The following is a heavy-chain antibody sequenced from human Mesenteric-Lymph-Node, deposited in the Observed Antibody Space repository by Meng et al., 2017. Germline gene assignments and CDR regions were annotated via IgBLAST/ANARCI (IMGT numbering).Heavy chain of an antibody. Sequence: SETLSLTCAVYGGSFSGYFWGWIRQPPGKGLEWIGEINHSGSTNYNTSLKSRVTISVDTSKNQFSLKLSSVTAADTAVYYCARAGGSDLRIAAAGPDFDYWGQGTLVTVSS. CDR1: GGSFSGYF. CDR3: ARAGGSDLRIAAAGPDFDY. V-gene: IGHV4-34*01. CDR2: INHSGST. J-gene: IGHJ4*02. D-gene: IGHD6-13*01.